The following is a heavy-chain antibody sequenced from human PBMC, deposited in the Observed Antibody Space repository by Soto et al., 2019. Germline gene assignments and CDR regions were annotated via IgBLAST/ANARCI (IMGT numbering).Heavy chain of an antibody. CDR2: ISRSGSGT. CDR3: ARGARLSSGYYNMDV. J-gene: IGHJ6*02. Sequence: PGGSLRLSCAASGVTFSSYVMSWVRQAPGTGLEWVSAISRSGSGTYYADSVKGRVTMTRDTSTSTVFMELSSLTSRDTAVFYCARGARLSSGYYNMDVWGQGTTVTVSS. D-gene: IGHD3-10*01. CDR1: GVTFSSYV. V-gene: IGHV3-23*05.